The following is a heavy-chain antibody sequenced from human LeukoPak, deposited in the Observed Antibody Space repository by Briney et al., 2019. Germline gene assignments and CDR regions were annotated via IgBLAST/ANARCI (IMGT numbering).Heavy chain of an antibody. Sequence: SETLSLTCAVYSGSFSGYYRSWIGQPPGKGLEWIGEINHSGSTNYNPSLKSRVTISVDTSKNQFSLKLSSVTAADTAVYYCARLCSSTSCIWGYYYGMDVWGQGTTVTVSS. D-gene: IGHD2-2*01. J-gene: IGHJ6*02. CDR3: ARLCSSTSCIWGYYYGMDV. CDR2: INHSGST. V-gene: IGHV4-34*01. CDR1: SGSFSGYY.